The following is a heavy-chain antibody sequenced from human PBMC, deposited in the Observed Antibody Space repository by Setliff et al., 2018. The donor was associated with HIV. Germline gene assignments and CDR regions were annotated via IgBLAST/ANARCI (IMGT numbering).Heavy chain of an antibody. CDR3: ARGLSIFGVATPGFYSFMDV. CDR2: IYYSGTT. D-gene: IGHD3-3*01. J-gene: IGHJ6*03. CDR1: GGSISRSNYV. V-gene: IGHV4-39*07. Sequence: ETLSLTCTLAGGSISRSNYVWGWIRQSPGKGLEWIGSIYYSGTTYYNPSLKSRVTVSIDTSKNQFSLNLSSVTAADTAVYYCARGLSIFGVATPGFYSFMDVWGKGTTVTVSS.